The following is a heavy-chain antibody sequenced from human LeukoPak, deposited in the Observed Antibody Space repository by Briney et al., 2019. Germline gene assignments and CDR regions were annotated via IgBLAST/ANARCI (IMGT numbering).Heavy chain of an antibody. CDR1: GFIFSSYA. D-gene: IGHD6-19*01. J-gene: IGHJ4*02. Sequence: PGGSLRLSCAASGFIFSSYAMSWVRQAPGKGLEWVSTISGSGGSTYYADSVKGRFTISRDNSENTLYLQMNSLRAEDTAVYYCAKEPYNSGWYYFDYWGQGTLVTVSS. CDR2: ISGSGGST. V-gene: IGHV3-23*01. CDR3: AKEPYNSGWYYFDY.